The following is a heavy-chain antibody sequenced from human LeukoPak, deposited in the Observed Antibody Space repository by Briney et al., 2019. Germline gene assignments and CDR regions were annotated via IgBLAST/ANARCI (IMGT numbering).Heavy chain of an antibody. CDR1: EFHFSTHG. CDR2: ISPSGDIT. Sequence: GGSLRLSCAASEFHFSTHGMNWVRQAPGKGLEWVSGISPSGDITYYADSVKGRFTISRDNSKNTLYLQMNSLRAEDTAVYYCAKSSDYDSSGYQGSYYMDVWGKGTTVTVSS. CDR3: AKSSDYDSSGYQGSYYMDV. V-gene: IGHV3-23*01. J-gene: IGHJ6*03. D-gene: IGHD3-22*01.